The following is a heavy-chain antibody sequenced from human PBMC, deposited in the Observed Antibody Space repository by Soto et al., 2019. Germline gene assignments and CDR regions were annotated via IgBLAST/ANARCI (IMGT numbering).Heavy chain of an antibody. Sequence: QVQLVQSGAEVKKPGSSVKVSCKASGGTFSSYTISWVRQAPGQGLEWMGRIIPILGIANYAQKFQGRVTITADKATSTAYMELSSLRSEDTAVYYCARGGGAYCGGDCYSSPDAFDIWGQGTMVTVSS. J-gene: IGHJ3*02. D-gene: IGHD2-21*02. CDR1: GGTFSSYT. CDR2: IIPILGIA. CDR3: ARGGGAYCGGDCYSSPDAFDI. V-gene: IGHV1-69*02.